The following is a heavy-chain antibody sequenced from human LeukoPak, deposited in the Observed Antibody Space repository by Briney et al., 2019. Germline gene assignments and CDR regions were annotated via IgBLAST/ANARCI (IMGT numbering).Heavy chain of an antibody. J-gene: IGHJ4*02. D-gene: IGHD1-26*01. CDR2: ISGSGGST. CDR1: GFTFSSYA. V-gene: IGHV3-23*01. Sequence: GGSLRLSCAASGFTFSSYAMSWVRQAPGKGLEWVSAISGSGGSTYYADSVKGRFTISRGNSKNTLYLQMNSLGAEDTAVYYCAKDWWEPLDYWGQGTLVTVSS. CDR3: AKDWWEPLDY.